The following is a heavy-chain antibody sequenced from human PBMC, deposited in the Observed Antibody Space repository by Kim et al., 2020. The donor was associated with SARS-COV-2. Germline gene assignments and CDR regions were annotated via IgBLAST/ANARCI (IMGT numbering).Heavy chain of an antibody. Sequence: ASVKVSCKASGYTFTDYHIFWVRQDPGQGLEGMGWISGYNGNTYYAEKFRGRVTMTTDTFTITDLMELRGLSSDDTAVYYCARDRIVGGAGFDPWGQGSLLTVSS. D-gene: IGHD3-22*01. J-gene: IGHJ5*02. CDR1: GYTFTDYH. V-gene: IGHV1-18*01. CDR3: ARDRIVGGAGFDP. CDR2: ISGYNGNT.